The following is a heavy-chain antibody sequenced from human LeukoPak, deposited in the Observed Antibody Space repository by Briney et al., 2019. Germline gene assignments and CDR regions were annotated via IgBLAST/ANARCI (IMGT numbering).Heavy chain of an antibody. J-gene: IGHJ3*02. CDR2: IYYSGST. D-gene: IGHD2-21*02. V-gene: IGHV4-59*01. Sequence: SETLSLTCTVSGGSISSYYWSWIRKPPGKGLEWIGYIYYSGSTNYNPSLKSRVTISVDTSKNQFSLKLSSVTAADTAVYYCARDRPDYCGGDCYSDAFDIWGQGTMVTVSS. CDR3: ARDRPDYCGGDCYSDAFDI. CDR1: GGSISSYY.